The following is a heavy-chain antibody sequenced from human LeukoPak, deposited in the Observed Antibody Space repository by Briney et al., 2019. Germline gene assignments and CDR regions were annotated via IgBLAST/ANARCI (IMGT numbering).Heavy chain of an antibody. D-gene: IGHD6-6*01. CDR1: GFTFSRYE. V-gene: IGHV3-48*03. Sequence: GGSLRLSCEVSGFTFSRYEMNWVRQAPGKGLEWVSYISSSGISIHYADSVKGRFTISRDNAKNSLYLQMNSLRAEDTAVYYCARYSSSSSDYWGQGTLVTVSS. J-gene: IGHJ4*02. CDR2: ISSSGISI. CDR3: ARYSSSSSDY.